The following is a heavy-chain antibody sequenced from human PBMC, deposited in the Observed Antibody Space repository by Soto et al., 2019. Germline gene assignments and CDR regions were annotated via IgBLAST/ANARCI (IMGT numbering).Heavy chain of an antibody. CDR3: GGQRNVDGTLGWFDS. CDR1: GDSISNYY. D-gene: IGHD1-1*01. V-gene: IGHV4-59*08. CDR2: IYRTGSA. J-gene: IGHJ5*01. Sequence: QVQLQESGPGLVKPSETLSLTCTVSGDSISNYYWNWRRQSPGKGLEWIGYIYRTGSAKYNPSLNRGVTMSVHTSMSELSLKLGSVSDAGTAVYYCGGQRNVDGTLGWFDSWGQGPLVTVSS.